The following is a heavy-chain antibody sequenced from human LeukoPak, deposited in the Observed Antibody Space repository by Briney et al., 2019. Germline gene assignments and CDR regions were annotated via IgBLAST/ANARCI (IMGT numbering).Heavy chain of an antibody. CDR3: ASITVTTGYNWFDP. CDR1: GYTFTGYY. V-gene: IGHV1-2*02. J-gene: IGHJ5*02. D-gene: IGHD4-17*01. Sequence: ASVKVSYKASGYTFTGYYMHWVRQAPGQGLEWMGWINPNSGGTNYAQKFQGRVTMTRDTSISTAYMELSRLRSDDTAVYYCASITVTTGYNWFDPRGQGTLVTVSS. CDR2: INPNSGGT.